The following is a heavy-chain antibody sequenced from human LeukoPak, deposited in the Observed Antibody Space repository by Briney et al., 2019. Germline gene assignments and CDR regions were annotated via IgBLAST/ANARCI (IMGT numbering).Heavy chain of an antibody. J-gene: IGHJ4*02. D-gene: IGHD5-12*01. V-gene: IGHV3-23*01. CDR3: AKALSGYDPFDY. Sequence: SGGSLRLSCEASGFTFSNYGMHWVRQAPGKGLEWVSAISGSGGSTYYADSVKGRFTISRDNSKNTLYLQMNSLRAEDTAVYYCAKALSGYDPFDYWGQGTLVTVSS. CDR1: GFTFSNYG. CDR2: ISGSGGST.